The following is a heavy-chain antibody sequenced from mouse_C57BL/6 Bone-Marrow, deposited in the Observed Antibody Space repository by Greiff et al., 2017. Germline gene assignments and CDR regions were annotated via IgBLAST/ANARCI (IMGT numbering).Heavy chain of an antibody. CDR1: GYTFTGYW. CDR2: ILPGRGST. CDR3: ARSGRIRWYFDV. V-gene: IGHV1-9*01. D-gene: IGHD1-1*01. Sequence: VMLVESGAELMKPGASVKLSCKATGYTFTGYWIEWVKQRPGHGLEWIGEILPGRGSTNYNEKFKGKATFTADTSSNTAYMQLSSLTTEDSAIYYCARSGRIRWYFDVWGTGTTVTVSS. J-gene: IGHJ1*03.